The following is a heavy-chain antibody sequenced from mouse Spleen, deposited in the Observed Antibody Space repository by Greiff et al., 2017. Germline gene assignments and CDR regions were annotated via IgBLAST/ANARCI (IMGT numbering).Heavy chain of an antibody. J-gene: IGHJ1*01. CDR1: GYTFTSFW. CDR3: ARGSTTAWYFDV. CDR2: IDPSDSYT. Sequence: QVQLQQPGTELVMPGTSVKLSCKASGYTFTSFWMHWVKQRPGQGLEWIGEIDPSDSYTNYNQKFKGKATLTVDKSSTTANMQLISLTSEDSAVYYCARGSTTAWYFDVWGAGTTVTVSS. D-gene: IGHD1-2*01. V-gene: IGHV1-69*01.